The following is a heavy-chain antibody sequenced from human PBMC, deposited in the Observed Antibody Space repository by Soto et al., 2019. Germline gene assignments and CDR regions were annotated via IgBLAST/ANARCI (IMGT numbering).Heavy chain of an antibody. V-gene: IGHV4-31*03. CDR2: IYYSGSP. CDR1: GGSISSGGYY. Sequence: QVQLQESGPGLVKPSQTLSLTCTVSGGSISSGGYYWGWFRQHPGKGLGWIGYIYYSGSPYYNPSLKRRVTISVDTSKNQFSLKRSSVTAADTAVYYCASAAATMVRGNWFDPWGQGTLVTVSS. J-gene: IGHJ5*02. CDR3: ASAAATMVRGNWFDP. D-gene: IGHD3-10*01.